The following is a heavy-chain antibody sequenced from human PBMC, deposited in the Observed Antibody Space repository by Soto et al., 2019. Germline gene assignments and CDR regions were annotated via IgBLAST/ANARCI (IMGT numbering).Heavy chain of an antibody. V-gene: IGHV3-48*01. D-gene: IGHD2-2*01. CDR2: IRTSATTI. CDR1: GFTFSAYS. J-gene: IGHJ4*02. CDR3: ARDYHYAFDF. Sequence: EVQLVESGGGLVQPGGSRRLSCAASGFTFSAYSMNWVRQAQGKGLEWISYIRTSATTIHYSDSVKGPFTISRDNAKNALYLQINSLRAEYTAIYYCARDYHYAFDFWGQGTLVTVSS.